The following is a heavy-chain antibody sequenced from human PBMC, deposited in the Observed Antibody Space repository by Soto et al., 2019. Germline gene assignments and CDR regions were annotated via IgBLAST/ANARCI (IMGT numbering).Heavy chain of an antibody. J-gene: IGHJ5*02. CDR2: IYYSGGT. CDR3: ASPKIAFYNWFDP. D-gene: IGHD3-3*02. Sequence: SETLSLTCTVSGASIGSCDYYWSWIRQHPGKGLEWIGYIYYSGGTYYNPSLKSRVTISVDTSKNQFSLELSSVTAADTAVYYCASPKIAFYNWFDPWGQGTLVTVSS. V-gene: IGHV4-31*02. CDR1: GASIGSCDYY.